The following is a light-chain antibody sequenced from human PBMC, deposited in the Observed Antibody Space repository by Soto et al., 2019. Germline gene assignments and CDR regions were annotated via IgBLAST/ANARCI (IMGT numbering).Light chain of an antibody. J-gene: IGKJ3*01. CDR3: QLYNNWPPFT. CDR1: QTISSN. Sequence: DIVMTQSPTTLSVSPGERATLSCRASQTISSNLAWYQQKPGQTPRLLIYGASTRAAGIPARFSGSGSGTDFTLTITSLQSEDFAVYYCQLYNNWPPFTFGPVTKVDIK. V-gene: IGKV3-15*01. CDR2: GAS.